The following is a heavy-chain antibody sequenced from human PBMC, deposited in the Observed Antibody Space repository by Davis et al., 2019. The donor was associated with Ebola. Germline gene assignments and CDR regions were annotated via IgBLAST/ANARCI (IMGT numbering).Heavy chain of an antibody. CDR2: IYPGDSDT. CDR1: SFSFSDYW. CDR3: ARGLYNWNDDALLHYYGMDV. Sequence: GESLKISCQGSSFSFSDYWIGWVHQMPGKGLEWMGIIYPGDSDTRYSPSFQGHVTISADKSISTAYLQWSSLKASDTAMYYCARGLYNWNDDALLHYYGMDVWGQGTTVTVS. V-gene: IGHV5-51*07. J-gene: IGHJ6*02. D-gene: IGHD1-1*01.